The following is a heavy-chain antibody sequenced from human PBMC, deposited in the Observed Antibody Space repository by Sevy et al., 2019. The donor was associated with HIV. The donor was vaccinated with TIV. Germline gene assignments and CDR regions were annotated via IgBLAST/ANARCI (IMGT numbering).Heavy chain of an antibody. CDR2: IIPIFGTA. Sequence: ASVKVSCKASGGTFSSYAISWVRQAPGQGLEWMGGIIPIFGTANYAQKFQGRVTIIADESTSTAYMELSSLRSEDTAVYYCARGEYSSTFRFDPWGQGTLVTVSS. J-gene: IGHJ5*02. V-gene: IGHV1-69*13. D-gene: IGHD6-6*01. CDR1: GGTFSSYA. CDR3: ARGEYSSTFRFDP.